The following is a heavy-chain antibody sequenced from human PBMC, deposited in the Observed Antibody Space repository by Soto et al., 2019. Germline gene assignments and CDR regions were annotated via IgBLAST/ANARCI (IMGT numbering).Heavy chain of an antibody. CDR1: GGSISSPNFY. Sequence: SETLSLTCTVSGGSISSPNFYWSWIRQHPGKGLEWIGHIYYNGTTYYNPTLKSRVSISVDTSKNQFSLKLSSVTAEDTAVYYCTRHSIDYWGLGTLVTVSS. CDR2: IYYNGTT. V-gene: IGHV4-31*03. J-gene: IGHJ4*02. CDR3: TRHSIDY.